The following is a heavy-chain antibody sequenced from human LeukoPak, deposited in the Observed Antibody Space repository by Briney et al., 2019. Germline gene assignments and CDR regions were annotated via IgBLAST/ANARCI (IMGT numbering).Heavy chain of an antibody. CDR3: ARATVTTAGDY. V-gene: IGHV4-34*01. J-gene: IGHJ4*02. Sequence: PSETLSLTCAVYGGSFSGYYWSWIRQPPGKGLEWIGEINHSGSTNYNPSLKSRVTISVDTSKNQFSLKLSSATAADTAVYYCARATVTTAGDYWGQGTLVTVSS. D-gene: IGHD4-17*01. CDR1: GGSFSGYY. CDR2: INHSGST.